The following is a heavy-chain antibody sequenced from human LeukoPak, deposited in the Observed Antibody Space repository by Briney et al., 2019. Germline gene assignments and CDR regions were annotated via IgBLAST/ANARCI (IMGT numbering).Heavy chain of an antibody. Sequence: ASVKVSCKASGYTFTSYDINWVRQATGQGLEWMGWMNPNSGNTGYAQKFQGRVTMTTDTSTSTAYMELSSLRSEDTAVYYCARDWYVTSDSSGSTFDYWGQGTLVTVSS. V-gene: IGHV1-8*02. J-gene: IGHJ4*02. CDR1: GYTFTSYD. D-gene: IGHD3-22*01. CDR2: MNPNSGNT. CDR3: ARDWYVTSDSSGSTFDY.